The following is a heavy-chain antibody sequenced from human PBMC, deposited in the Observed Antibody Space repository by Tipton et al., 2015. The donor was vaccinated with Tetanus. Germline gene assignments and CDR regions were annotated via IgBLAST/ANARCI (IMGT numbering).Heavy chain of an antibody. J-gene: IGHJ4*02. Sequence: SLRLSCAASGFTFNGYGMHWVRQAPGKGLEWLALVWYDGSRQYYADSVKGRFTISRDNSKNTVDLQMNNLRDEDTAVYYCARGILGGNSGSTFDYWGQGTLVTVSS. D-gene: IGHD4-23*01. CDR2: VWYDGSRQ. V-gene: IGHV3-33*03. CDR1: GFTFNGYG. CDR3: ARGILGGNSGSTFDY.